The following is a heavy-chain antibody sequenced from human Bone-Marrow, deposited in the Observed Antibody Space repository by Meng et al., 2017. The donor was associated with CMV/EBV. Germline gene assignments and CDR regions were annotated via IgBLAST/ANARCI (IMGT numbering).Heavy chain of an antibody. J-gene: IGHJ6*02. CDR3: ARATGLYYYGKDV. CDR2: ISDDGSNK. Sequence: GGSLRLSCAASGFTFSSYAMHWVRQAPGKGLEWVAVISDDGSNKYYADSVKGRFTISRDNSKNTLYLQMNSLRAEDTAAYYCARATGLYYYGKDVWGQGTTVTVSS. CDR1: GFTFSSYA. V-gene: IGHV3-30*04.